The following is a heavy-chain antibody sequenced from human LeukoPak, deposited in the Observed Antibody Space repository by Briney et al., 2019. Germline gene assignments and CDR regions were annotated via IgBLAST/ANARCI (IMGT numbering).Heavy chain of an antibody. CDR1: AYTFTNYD. CDR2: VNPNSGNR. D-gene: IGHD2-15*01. Sequence: GASVKVSCKASAYTFTNYDINWVRQATGQGLEWMGWVNPNSGNRGYAQKFQGRLTITRNTSISTAYLDLSCLRSDDTAVYYCARGRISGSRSFDPWGQGTLVTVSS. CDR3: ARGRISGSRSFDP. J-gene: IGHJ5*02. V-gene: IGHV1-8*03.